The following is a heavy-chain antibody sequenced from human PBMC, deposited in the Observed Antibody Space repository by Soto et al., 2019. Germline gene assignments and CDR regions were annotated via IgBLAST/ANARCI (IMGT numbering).Heavy chain of an antibody. CDR1: GFTFSSYG. J-gene: IGHJ6*02. V-gene: IGHV3-30*18. Sequence: GGSLRLSCAASGFTFSSYGMHWVRQAPGKGLEWVAVISYDGSNKYYADSVKGRFTISRDNSKNTLYLQMNSLRAEDTAVYYCAKDSGYSSSWSNQYYYYGMDVWGQGTTVTVSS. CDR2: ISYDGSNK. D-gene: IGHD6-13*01. CDR3: AKDSGYSSSWSNQYYYYGMDV.